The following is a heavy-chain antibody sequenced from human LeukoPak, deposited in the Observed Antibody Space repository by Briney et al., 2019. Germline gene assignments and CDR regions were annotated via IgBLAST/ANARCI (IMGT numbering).Heavy chain of an antibody. D-gene: IGHD5-12*01. Sequence: SETLSLTCTVSGGSISTYYWSWIRQPPGKGLEWIGYIHYSGTTNYNPPLKNRVTISLDTSKNQFSLNLGSVTAADTAVYFCARMGGYSGYATHWGQGTLVTVSS. J-gene: IGHJ4*02. V-gene: IGHV4-59*08. CDR2: IHYSGTT. CDR1: GGSISTYY. CDR3: ARMGGYSGYATH.